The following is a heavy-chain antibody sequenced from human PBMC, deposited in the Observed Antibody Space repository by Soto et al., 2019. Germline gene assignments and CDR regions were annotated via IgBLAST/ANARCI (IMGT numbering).Heavy chain of an antibody. V-gene: IGHV1-18*01. D-gene: IGHD6-13*01. CDR2: IIPYLGNT. CDR1: VGTFSSYT. CDR3: ARDPPTRIAAAGPTYNWFDP. Sequence: ASVKVSCKASVGTFSSYTMSWVRQDPGQGLEWMGWIIPYLGNTNYAQKLQGRVTMTTDTSTSTAYMELRSLRSDDTAVYYCARDPPTRIAAAGPTYNWFDPWGQGTLVTVSS. J-gene: IGHJ5*02.